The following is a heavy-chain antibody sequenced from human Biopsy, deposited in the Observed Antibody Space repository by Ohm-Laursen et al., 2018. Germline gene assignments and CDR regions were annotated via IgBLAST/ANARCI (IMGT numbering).Heavy chain of an antibody. CDR3: ARGMRSSGWPYFDS. V-gene: IGHV4-61*01. D-gene: IGHD6-19*01. J-gene: IGHJ4*02. Sequence: SETLSLTCTVSGDSVSNGSFYWTWIRQPPGQGLEYIGYIYDRGSTANYNPSLESRVTMSVDMPKNQFSLKLSSVTAADTAIYYCARGMRSSGWPYFDSWGQGTLVIVSS. CDR2: IYDRGSTA. CDR1: GDSVSNGSFY.